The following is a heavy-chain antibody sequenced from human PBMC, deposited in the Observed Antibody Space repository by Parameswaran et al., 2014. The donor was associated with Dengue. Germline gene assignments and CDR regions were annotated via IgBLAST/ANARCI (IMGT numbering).Heavy chain of an antibody. CDR2: ISGSGGRT. D-gene: IGHD6-19*01. Sequence: VRQASREGAGSGVSSISGSGGRTYYADSVKGRFTISRVNSKNTLFLQLNSLGVDDTAIYYCARDDIAVPPAGLDVWGQGTTVTVSS. V-gene: IGHV3-23*01. CDR3: ARDDIAVPPAGLDV. J-gene: IGHJ6*02.